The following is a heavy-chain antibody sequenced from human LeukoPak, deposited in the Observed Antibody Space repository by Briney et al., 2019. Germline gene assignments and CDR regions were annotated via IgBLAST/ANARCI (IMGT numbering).Heavy chain of an antibody. CDR3: TKGVTMARGVCIMG. Sequence: GGSLRLSCAASGFTFEDYAMHWVRQAPGKGLEWVSGISWNSGRIRYADSVKGRFTISRDNANNSLYLQMNSLRVEDTALYYCTKGVTMARGVCIMGWGQGTLVTVSS. CDR2: ISWNSGRI. J-gene: IGHJ4*02. D-gene: IGHD3-10*01. V-gene: IGHV3-9*01. CDR1: GFTFEDYA.